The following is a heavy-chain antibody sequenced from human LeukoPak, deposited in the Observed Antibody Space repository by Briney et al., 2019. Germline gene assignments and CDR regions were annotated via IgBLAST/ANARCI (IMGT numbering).Heavy chain of an antibody. V-gene: IGHV1-18*01. CDR1: GYTFMSHG. CDR3: ARATGTWGHDGFDI. Sequence: ASVTVSCKAYGYTFMSHGISWVRQAPGQGLEWMGWISGSSSNTNYAQRLQGRVTMTTDTSTTTAYMELRSLRSDDTAVYYCARATGTWGHDGFDIWGQGTMVTVSS. J-gene: IGHJ3*02. CDR2: ISGSSSNT. D-gene: IGHD3-16*01.